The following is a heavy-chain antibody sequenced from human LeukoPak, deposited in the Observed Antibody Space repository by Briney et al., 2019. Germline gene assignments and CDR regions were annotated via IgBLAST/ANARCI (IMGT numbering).Heavy chain of an antibody. CDR2: IHYSGNT. J-gene: IGHJ4*02. CDR3: ARWYSSGWAFDY. V-gene: IGHV4-59*08. D-gene: IGHD6-19*01. CDR1: GGTISNYY. Sequence: SETLSLTCTVSGGTISNYYWNWIRQPPGKGLEWVGYIHYSGNTKYNSSLKSRATTSVDTSKNQFSLTLSSVTAADTAVYYCARWYSSGWAFDYWGQGTLVTVSS.